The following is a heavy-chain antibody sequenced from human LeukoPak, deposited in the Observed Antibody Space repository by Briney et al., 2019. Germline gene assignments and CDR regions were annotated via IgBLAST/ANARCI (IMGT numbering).Heavy chain of an antibody. V-gene: IGHV3-23*01. D-gene: IGHD1-7*01. J-gene: IGHJ4*02. CDR2: ISGNGDKI. Sequence: PGGSLRLSCAASGFTFRNYAMAWVRQAPGKGLEWVSGISGNGDKIYYADSVKGRFTISRDNSKNTLYLQMNSLRAEDTAVYYCAKIGTDNWNYVHFDYWGQGTLVTVSS. CDR3: AKIGTDNWNYVHFDY. CDR1: GFTFRNYA.